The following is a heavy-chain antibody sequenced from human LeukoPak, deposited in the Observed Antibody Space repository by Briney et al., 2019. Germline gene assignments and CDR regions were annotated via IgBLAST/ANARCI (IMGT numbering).Heavy chain of an antibody. CDR2: MNPNSGNT. V-gene: IGHV1-8*01. J-gene: IGHJ6*02. CDR3: ARVAAYYYDSSGYGKSPSHYYYGMDV. Sequence: GASVKVSCKASGYTFTSYDINWVRQATGQGLEWMGWMNPNSGNTGYAQKFQGRVTMTRNTSISTAYMELSSLRSEDTAVYYCARVAAYYYDSSGYGKSPSHYYYGMDVWGQGTTVTVSS. D-gene: IGHD3-22*01. CDR1: GYTFTSYD.